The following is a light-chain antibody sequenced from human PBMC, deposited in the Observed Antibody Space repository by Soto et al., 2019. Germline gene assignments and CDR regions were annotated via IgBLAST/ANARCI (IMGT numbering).Light chain of an antibody. J-gene: IGKJ1*01. CDR1: QTVRNNY. CDR2: DAS. Sequence: EFVLTPSPGTLSLSPGERATLSCRASQTVRNNYLAWYQQKPGQAPRLLIYDASSRATGIPDRFSGSGSGTDFTLTISRLEPEDFAVYYCQQYGSSPWTFGQGTKVDIK. CDR3: QQYGSSPWT. V-gene: IGKV3-20*01.